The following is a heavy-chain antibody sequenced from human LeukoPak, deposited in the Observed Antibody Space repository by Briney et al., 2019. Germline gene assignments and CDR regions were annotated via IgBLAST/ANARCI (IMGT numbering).Heavy chain of an antibody. J-gene: IGHJ4*02. CDR3: ARDPHSTGWYYFDY. V-gene: IGHV3-48*02. Sequence: GGSLRLSCAASGFPLSSYSMNWVRQTPGKGLEWVSYINSGSSTIYYADSVKGRFTISRDNAKNLLYLQMNSLRDEDTAVYYCARDPHSTGWYYFDYWGQGTLVTVSS. D-gene: IGHD6-19*01. CDR1: GFPLSSYS. CDR2: INSGSSTI.